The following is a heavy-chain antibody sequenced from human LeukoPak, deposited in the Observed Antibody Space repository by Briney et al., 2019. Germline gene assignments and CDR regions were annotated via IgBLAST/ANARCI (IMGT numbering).Heavy chain of an antibody. Sequence: PGGSLRLSCAASGFTFSSYEMNWVRQAPGKGLEWVSYISSSGTTIYYADSVKGRFTISRDNAKNSLYPQMNSLRAEDTAVYYCARAVAGTGGGFFDYWGQGTLVTVSS. CDR2: ISSSGTTI. V-gene: IGHV3-48*03. D-gene: IGHD6-19*01. CDR3: ARAVAGTGGGFFDY. CDR1: GFTFSSYE. J-gene: IGHJ4*02.